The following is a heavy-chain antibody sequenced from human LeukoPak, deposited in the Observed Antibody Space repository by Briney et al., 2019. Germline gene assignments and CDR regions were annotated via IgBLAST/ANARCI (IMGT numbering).Heavy chain of an antibody. V-gene: IGHV1-2*07. Sequence: ASVKVSCKASGYTFTDYYMHWVRQAPGQGLEWMGWINPNSGGTNYAHEFRGRVTVTRDTSMSTAYMEMSRLRSDDTAVYYCARGDYALGTDYWGQGTLVTVSS. J-gene: IGHJ4*02. CDR2: INPNSGGT. CDR3: ARGDYALGTDY. CDR1: GYTFTDYY. D-gene: IGHD3-16*01.